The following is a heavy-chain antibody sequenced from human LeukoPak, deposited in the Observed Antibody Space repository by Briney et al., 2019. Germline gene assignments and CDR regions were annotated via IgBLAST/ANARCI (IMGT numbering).Heavy chain of an antibody. CDR1: GGSISSGGYS. Sequence: SETLSLTCAVSGGSISSGGYSWSWIRQPPGKGLEWIGYIYHSGSTYYNPSLKSRVTISVDRSKNQFSLKLSSVTAADTAVYYCASEGAGSYDSSGGFQHWGQGTLVTVSS. J-gene: IGHJ1*01. D-gene: IGHD3-22*01. CDR3: ASEGAGSYDSSGGFQH. CDR2: IYHSGST. V-gene: IGHV4-30-2*01.